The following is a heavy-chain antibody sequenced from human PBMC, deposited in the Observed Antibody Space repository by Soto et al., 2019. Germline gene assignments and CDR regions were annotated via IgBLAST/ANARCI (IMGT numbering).Heavy chain of an antibody. CDR3: AKDGSSWYPFDY. V-gene: IGHV3-23*01. Sequence: LRLSCAASGFTFSSYAMSWVRQAPGKGLEWVSAISGSGGSTDYADSVKGRFTISRDNSKNTLYLQMHSLRAEDTAVYYCAKDGSSWYPFDYWGQGTLVTVSS. CDR1: GFTFSSYA. CDR2: ISGSGGST. D-gene: IGHD6-13*01. J-gene: IGHJ4*02.